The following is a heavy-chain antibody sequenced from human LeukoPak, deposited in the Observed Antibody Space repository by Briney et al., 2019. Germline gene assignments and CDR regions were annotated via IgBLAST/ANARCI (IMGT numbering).Heavy chain of an antibody. D-gene: IGHD6-6*01. CDR3: SKDLRVYSSSPRNAFDI. J-gene: IGHJ3*02. Sequence: GGSLRLSCAASGFIFSNYAMSWVRQAPGKGLEWVSTISGSGGSAYYADSVKGRFTISRDNSKNTLYLQMNSLRAEDTAIYYCSKDLRVYSSSPRNAFDIRGQGTMVTVSS. V-gene: IGHV3-23*01. CDR1: GFIFSNYA. CDR2: ISGSGGSA.